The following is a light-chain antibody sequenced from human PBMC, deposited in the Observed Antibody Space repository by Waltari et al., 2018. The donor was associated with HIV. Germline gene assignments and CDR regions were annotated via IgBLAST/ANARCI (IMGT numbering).Light chain of an antibody. CDR3: QQSYSGLT. J-gene: IGKJ3*01. CDR2: AAS. CDR1: QPLHIY. V-gene: IGKV1-39*01. Sequence: DIQMTQSPSSLSASLCDRVTITCRASQPLHIYLNWYRQKPGKAPDLLIYAASSVQSGVPSRFSGTGSGTDFTLTINGLQGEDFATYYCQQSYSGLTFGPGTKVDV.